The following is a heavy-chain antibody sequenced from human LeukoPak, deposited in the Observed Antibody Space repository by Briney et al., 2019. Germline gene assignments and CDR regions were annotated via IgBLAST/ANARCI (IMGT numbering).Heavy chain of an antibody. J-gene: IGHJ4*02. Sequence: SETLSLTCTVSGGSISSSSSYWGWIRQPPGKGLEWIGIIYYSGSTSYNPSLKSRVTISVDTSKKQFSLKLDSVTAADTAVYYFARNASDSGTSYFDYWGQGTLVTVSS. D-gene: IGHD1-14*01. CDR2: IYYSGST. CDR1: GGSISSSSSY. CDR3: ARNASDSGTSYFDY. V-gene: IGHV4-39*01.